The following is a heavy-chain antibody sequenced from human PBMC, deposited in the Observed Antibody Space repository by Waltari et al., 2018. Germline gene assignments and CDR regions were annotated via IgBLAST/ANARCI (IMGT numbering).Heavy chain of an antibody. V-gene: IGHV3-53*01. D-gene: IGHD3-10*01. CDR1: GFIVSRNY. CDR3: VGHRFGSGSYFDY. Sequence: EVQVVESGGGLIQPGGSLRLCCAVSGFIVSRNYMSWVRQAPGKGLEWVSVIYSGGSSYYVDSVKGRFTISRDNSKNTIYLEMNSLRGEDTAVYFCVGHRFGSGSYFDYWGQGTPVTVSS. CDR2: IYSGGSS. J-gene: IGHJ4*02.